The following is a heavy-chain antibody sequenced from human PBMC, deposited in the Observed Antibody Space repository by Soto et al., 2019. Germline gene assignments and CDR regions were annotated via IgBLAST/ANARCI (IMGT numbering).Heavy chain of an antibody. Sequence: PGGSLRPSFAASGFTSNNYAMHGVRQIKEKGLEWVSGIGTAGDTYYPGSVEGRFTISRENAKNSLYLHMNSLRAGDTAVYYCARGILGPGDYYYGMDVWGQGTTVTVSS. V-gene: IGHV3-13*01. CDR3: ARGILGPGDYYYGMDV. J-gene: IGHJ6*02. D-gene: IGHD7-27*01. CDR1: GFTSNNYA. CDR2: IGTAGDT.